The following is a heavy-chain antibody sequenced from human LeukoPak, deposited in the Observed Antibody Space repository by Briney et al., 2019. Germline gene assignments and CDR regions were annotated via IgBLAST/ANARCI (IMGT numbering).Heavy chain of an antibody. CDR3: ASLVSGRSSTENWFDP. CDR2: INHSGST. Sequence: PSETLSLTCAVYGGSFSGYYWSWIRQPPGKGLEWIGEINHSGSTNYNPSLKSRVTISVDTSKNQFSLKLSSVTAADAAVYYCASLVSGRSSTENWFDPWGQGTLVTVSS. D-gene: IGHD2-2*01. V-gene: IGHV4-34*01. J-gene: IGHJ5*02. CDR1: GGSFSGYY.